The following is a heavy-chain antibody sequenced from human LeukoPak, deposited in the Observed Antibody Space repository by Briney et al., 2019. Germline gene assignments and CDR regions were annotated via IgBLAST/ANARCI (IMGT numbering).Heavy chain of an antibody. D-gene: IGHD3-22*01. CDR1: GFTFSNAW. CDR2: IKSKTDGGTT. Sequence: RAGGSLRLSCAASGFTFSNAWMSWARQAPGKGLEWVGRIKSKTDGGTTDYAAPVKGRFTISRDDSKNTLYLQMNSLKTEDTAVYYCTTAHDYDSSGYYYEFNHLDYWGQGTLVTVSS. V-gene: IGHV3-15*01. J-gene: IGHJ4*02. CDR3: TTAHDYDSSGYYYEFNHLDY.